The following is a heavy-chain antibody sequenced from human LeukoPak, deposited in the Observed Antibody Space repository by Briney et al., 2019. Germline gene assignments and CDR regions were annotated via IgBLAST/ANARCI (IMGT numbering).Heavy chain of an antibody. Sequence: WASVKVSCKASGGTFSSYAISWVRQAPGQGLEWMGGIIPIFGTANYAQKFQGRVTITADESTSTAYMELSSLRSEDTAVYYCARGPRGGIAVDYYFDYWGQGTLVTVSS. CDR1: GGTFSSYA. CDR2: IIPIFGTA. V-gene: IGHV1-69*13. CDR3: ARGPRGGIAVDYYFDY. J-gene: IGHJ4*02. D-gene: IGHD6-19*01.